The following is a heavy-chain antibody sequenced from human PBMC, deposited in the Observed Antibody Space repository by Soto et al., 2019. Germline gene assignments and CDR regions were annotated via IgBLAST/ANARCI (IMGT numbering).Heavy chain of an antibody. CDR2: IYYSGST. D-gene: IGHD1-26*01. CDR1: GGSISSYY. Sequence: SETLSLTCTVSGGSISSYYWSWIRQPPGKGLEWIGYIYYSGSTNYNPSLKSRVTISVDTSKNQFSLKLSSVTAADTAVYYCARVVGASNENWFDPWGQGTLVTVSS. J-gene: IGHJ5*02. V-gene: IGHV4-59*12. CDR3: ARVVGASNENWFDP.